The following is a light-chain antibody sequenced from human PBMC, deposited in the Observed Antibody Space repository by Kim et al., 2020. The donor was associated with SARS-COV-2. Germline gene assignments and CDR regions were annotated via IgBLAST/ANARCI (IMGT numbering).Light chain of an antibody. Sequence: QKVTSSCSGHRINIGKNYVSWYQQFPRTVPQPLIYYYGKRPSWTPDRFSGSKSGTSAPLDITGLQTGDESDYYRATLDSSLSVGVFGGGTQLTVL. CDR1: RINIGKNY. CDR2: YYG. V-gene: IGLV1-51*01. J-gene: IGLJ3*02. CDR3: ATLDSSLSVGV.